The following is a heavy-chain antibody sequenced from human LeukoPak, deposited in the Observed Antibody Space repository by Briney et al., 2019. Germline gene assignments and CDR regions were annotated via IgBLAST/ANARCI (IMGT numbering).Heavy chain of an antibody. CDR3: ARSGYDSTYYYYMDV. D-gene: IGHD5-12*01. V-gene: IGHV4-59*01. J-gene: IGHJ6*03. CDR1: GGSISNYY. CDR2: IYYSGTT. Sequence: SETLSLTCTVSGGSISNYYWNWIRQPPGKGLEWIGYIYYSGTTNYNPSLKSRVSMSVDTSKNQFSLKLSSVTAADTAVYYCARSGYDSTYYYYMDVWGKGTTVTISS.